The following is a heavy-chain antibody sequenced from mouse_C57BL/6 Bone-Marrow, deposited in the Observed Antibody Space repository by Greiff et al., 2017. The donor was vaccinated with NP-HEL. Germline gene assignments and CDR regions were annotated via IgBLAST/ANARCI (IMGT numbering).Heavy chain of an antibody. D-gene: IGHD1-1*01. Sequence: VHLVESGAELVRPGPSVKVSCKASGYAFTNYLIEWVKQRPGQGLEWIGVINPGSGGTNYNEKFKGKATLTADKSSSTAYMQLSSLTSEDSAVYFCARYYGSSFYWYFDVWGTGTTVTVSS. V-gene: IGHV1-54*01. CDR3: ARYYGSSFYWYFDV. J-gene: IGHJ1*03. CDR1: GYAFTNYL. CDR2: INPGSGGT.